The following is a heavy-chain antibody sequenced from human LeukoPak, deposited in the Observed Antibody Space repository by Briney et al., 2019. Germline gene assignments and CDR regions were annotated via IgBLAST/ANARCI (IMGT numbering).Heavy chain of an antibody. Sequence: PGGSLRLSCAASGFTFSSYAMSWVRQAPGKGLEWVSVISGSGGSTYYADSVKGRFTISRDNSKNTPYLQMNSLRAEDTAVYYCAKGAISGRWLKPFDYWGQGTLVTVSS. CDR2: ISGSGGST. CDR1: GFTFSSYA. CDR3: AKGAISGRWLKPFDY. J-gene: IGHJ4*02. D-gene: IGHD5-24*01. V-gene: IGHV3-23*01.